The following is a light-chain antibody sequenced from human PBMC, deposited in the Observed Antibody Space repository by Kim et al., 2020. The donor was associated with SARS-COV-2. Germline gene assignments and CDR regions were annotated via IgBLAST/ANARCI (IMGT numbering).Light chain of an antibody. Sequence: QGQTASLTCSGDKLGDKYACWYQQKPGQSPVLVIYQDSKRPSGIPERFSGSNSGNTATLTISGTQAMDEADYYCQAWDSSTAHVVFGGGTQLTVL. CDR2: QDS. J-gene: IGLJ2*01. CDR3: QAWDSSTAHVV. CDR1: KLGDKY. V-gene: IGLV3-1*01.